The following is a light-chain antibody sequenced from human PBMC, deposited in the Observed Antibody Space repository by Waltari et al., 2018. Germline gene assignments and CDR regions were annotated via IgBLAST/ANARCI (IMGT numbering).Light chain of an antibody. CDR2: TAS. V-gene: IGKV1-39*01. CDR1: QSISSY. Sequence: DIQMTQSPTSLSASVGDSVTITFRAIQSISSYVHWYQQKPGTPPKLLIYTASSLQKGVPSRFSGSGAGTGFTLTISSLQPEDFATYYSQQSYSPPLTFGEGTKVEIK. CDR3: QQSYSPPLT. J-gene: IGKJ4*01.